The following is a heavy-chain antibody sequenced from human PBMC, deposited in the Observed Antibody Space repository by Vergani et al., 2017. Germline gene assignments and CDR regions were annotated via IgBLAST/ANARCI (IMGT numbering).Heavy chain of an antibody. V-gene: IGHV4-30-4*01. Sequence: QVQLQESGPGLVKPSQTLSLTCTVSGGSISSGDYYWSWIRQPPGKGLEWIGYIYYSGSTYYNPSLKSRVTISVDTSKNQFSLKLSSVTAADTAVYYCARHKAYYYDSSGYPGGIDYWGQGTLVTVSS. CDR1: GGSISSGDYY. CDR2: IYYSGST. D-gene: IGHD3-22*01. CDR3: ARHKAYYYDSSGYPGGIDY. J-gene: IGHJ4*02.